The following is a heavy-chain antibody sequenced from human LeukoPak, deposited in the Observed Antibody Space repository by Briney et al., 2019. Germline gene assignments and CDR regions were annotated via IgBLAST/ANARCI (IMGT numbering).Heavy chain of an antibody. CDR2: ISGNGGTT. V-gene: IGHV3-64D*08. D-gene: IGHD6-25*01. Sequence: GGSLRLSCAASGFTFSIYAMHWVRQAPGKGLESVSSISGNGGTTYYADSVNCRFTISRDNSKNTLYRQMRSLRADDTAVYYCVKDRPYLQRRTGCYGYYYYGMDVWGQGTRVSVS. CDR3: VKDRPYLQRRTGCYGYYYYGMDV. CDR1: GFTFSIYA. J-gene: IGHJ6*02.